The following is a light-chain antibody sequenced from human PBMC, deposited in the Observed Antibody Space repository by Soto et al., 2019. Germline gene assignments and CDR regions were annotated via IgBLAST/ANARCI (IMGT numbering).Light chain of an antibody. V-gene: IGKV1-13*02. J-gene: IGKJ4*01. CDR3: QQFNSYPLT. Sequence: AIQLTQSPSSLSASVGDRVTITCRASQGISSALAWYQQKPGKPPKVLIFEASSLESGVPSRFSGSGSGTDFTLTISSLQPEDFATYSCQQFNSYPLTFGGGTKVEIK. CDR2: EAS. CDR1: QGISSA.